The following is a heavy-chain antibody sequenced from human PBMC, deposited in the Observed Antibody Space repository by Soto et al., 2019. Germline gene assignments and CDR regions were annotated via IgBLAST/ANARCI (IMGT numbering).Heavy chain of an antibody. CDR2: VFHSGDT. D-gene: IGHD3-22*01. CDR3: TRLIYDSRLNYFYFDL. V-gene: IGHV4-4*02. J-gene: IGHJ4*02. Sequence: NPSETLSLTCGVSGGSISGRNWWSWVRQAPGKGLEWIGEVFHSGDTTYSPSLRSRVTISVDKSKNQFSLNLNSVTAADTAVYYCTRLIYDSRLNYFYFDLWGQGALVTVSS. CDR1: GGSISGRNW.